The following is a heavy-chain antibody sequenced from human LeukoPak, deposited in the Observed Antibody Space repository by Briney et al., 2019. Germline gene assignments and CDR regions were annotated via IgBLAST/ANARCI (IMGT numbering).Heavy chain of an antibody. CDR1: GYTFSNYG. CDR2: IGRDGDDR. V-gene: IGHV1-18*01. D-gene: IGHD6-19*01. Sequence: ASVKVSCKISGYTFSNYGISWVRQAPGQGLEWMGWIGRDGDDRKYAAKVQGRVTMTKDTSTSTAYMELRSLTSDDTAVYYCVRGMAVAGIYLYWGQGTLVTVSS. CDR3: VRGMAVAGIYLY. J-gene: IGHJ4*01.